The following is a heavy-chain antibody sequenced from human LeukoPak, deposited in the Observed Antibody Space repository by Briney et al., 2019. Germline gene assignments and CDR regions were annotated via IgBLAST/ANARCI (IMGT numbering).Heavy chain of an antibody. CDR2: VSSGSTYK. V-gene: IGHV3-21*01. J-gene: IGHJ4*02. CDR3: ARGPTIIGGAGKGYFDY. Sequence: GGSLRLSCAASGFTFSDYSMHWVRQAPGKGLEWVSSVSSGSTYKFYADSVKGRSTISRDNAKSSLYLQLNSLRADDTAIYYCARGPTIIGGAGKGYFDYWGQEILVLASS. CDR1: GFTFSDYS. D-gene: IGHD6-13*01.